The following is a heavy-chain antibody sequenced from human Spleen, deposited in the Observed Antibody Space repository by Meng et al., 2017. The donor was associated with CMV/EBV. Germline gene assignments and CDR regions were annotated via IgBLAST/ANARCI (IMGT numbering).Heavy chain of an antibody. CDR3: ARGGSSGWYYYYGVDV. V-gene: IGHV1-18*01. CDR2: ISARNGNT. D-gene: IGHD6-19*01. J-gene: IGHJ6*02. CDR1: GDTFTSYG. Sequence: GESLKISCKASGDTFTSYGIDWVRQAPGQGLEWIGWISARNGNTDYAQNFQGRVTMTTDTSTSTAYMELRSLTSDDTAVYFCARGGSSGWYYYYGVDVWGQGTTVTVSS.